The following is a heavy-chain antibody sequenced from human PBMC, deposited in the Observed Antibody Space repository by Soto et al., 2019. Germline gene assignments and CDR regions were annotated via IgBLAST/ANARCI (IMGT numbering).Heavy chain of an antibody. V-gene: IGHV4-59*01. J-gene: IGHJ6*03. Sequence: SETLSLTCTVSGGSISSYYWSWIRQPPGKGLEWIGYIYYSGSTNYNPSLKSRVTIPVDTSKNQFSLKLSSVTAADTAVYYCARAGGYCSSTSCYRYYYYMDVWGKGTTVTVSS. CDR3: ARAGGYCSSTSCYRYYYYMDV. D-gene: IGHD2-2*01. CDR2: IYYSGST. CDR1: GGSISSYY.